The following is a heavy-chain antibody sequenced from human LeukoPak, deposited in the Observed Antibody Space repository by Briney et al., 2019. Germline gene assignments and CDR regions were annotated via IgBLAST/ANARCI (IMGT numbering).Heavy chain of an antibody. D-gene: IGHD5-18*01. CDR2: ISSSSSYI. CDR3: ASTGYSYEYYFDY. J-gene: IGHJ4*02. CDR1: GFNFSSYS. V-gene: IGHV3-21*01. Sequence: GSLRLSCAASGFNFSSYSMKWVLQAPGKGLEWVSSISSSSSYIYYADSVKGRFTISRDNAKNSLYLQMNSLRAEDTAVYYCASTGYSYEYYFDYWGQGTLVTVSS.